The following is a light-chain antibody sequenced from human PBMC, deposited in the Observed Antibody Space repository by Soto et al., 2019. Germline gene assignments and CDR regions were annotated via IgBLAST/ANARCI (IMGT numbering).Light chain of an antibody. J-gene: IGKJ1*01. CDR1: QSISDT. CDR3: QQYNNWPWT. V-gene: IGKV3-15*01. CDR2: GAS. Sequence: EIVMTQSPATLSVSPWGRATLSFRASQSISDTLAWCQQKPGQAPRLLIHGASTRATGFPARFSGSGSGTDFTLTISSLQSEDFAVYYCQQYNNWPWTFGQGTKVDIK.